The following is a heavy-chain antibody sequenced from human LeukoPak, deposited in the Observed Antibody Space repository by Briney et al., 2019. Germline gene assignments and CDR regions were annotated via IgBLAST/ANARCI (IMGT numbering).Heavy chain of an antibody. V-gene: IGHV3-23*01. D-gene: IGHD3-9*01. CDR1: GFTFSSYA. CDR2: ISGSGGST. CDR3: AKVPNYDILTGSHGYFDY. Sequence: AGGSLRLSCAASGFTFSSYAMSWVRLAPGKGLEWVSAISGSGGSTYYADSVKGRFTISRDNSKNTLYLQMNSLRAEDTAVYYCAKVPNYDILTGSHGYFDYWGQGTLVTVSS. J-gene: IGHJ4*02.